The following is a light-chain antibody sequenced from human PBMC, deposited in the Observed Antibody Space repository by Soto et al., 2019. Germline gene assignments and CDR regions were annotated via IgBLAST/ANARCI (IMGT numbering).Light chain of an antibody. V-gene: IGLV2-8*01. CDR3: SSYAGSNNFVI. Sequence: QSALTQPPSASGSPGQSVTISCTGTSSDVGDYNYVSWYQHYPGTAPKLMIYEVTKRPSGVPDRFSGSKSGNTASLTVSGLQAEDEADYYCSSYAGSNNFVIFGGGTKLTVL. CDR1: SSDVGDYNY. J-gene: IGLJ2*01. CDR2: EVT.